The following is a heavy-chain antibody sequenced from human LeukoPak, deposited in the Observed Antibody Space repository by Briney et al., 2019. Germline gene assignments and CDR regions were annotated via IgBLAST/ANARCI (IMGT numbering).Heavy chain of an antibody. CDR2: ISSSSSYI. Sequence: GGSLRLSCTASGFTFGDYAMSWFRQAPGKGLEWVSSISSSSSYIYYADSVKGRFTISRDNAKNSLYLQMNSLRAEDTAVYYCARALFDYWGQGTLVTVSS. CDR3: ARALFDY. V-gene: IGHV3-21*01. CDR1: GFTFGDYA. J-gene: IGHJ4*02.